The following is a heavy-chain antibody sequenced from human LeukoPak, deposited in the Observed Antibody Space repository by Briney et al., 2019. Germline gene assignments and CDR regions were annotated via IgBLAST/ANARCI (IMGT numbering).Heavy chain of an antibody. CDR3: ARVAQAAAGSLHNWFDP. CDR2: INPNSGGT. Sequence: ASVKVSCKASGYTFTGYYMHWVRQAPGQGLEWMGWINPNSGGTNYAQKFQGWVTMTRDTSISTAYMELSRLRSDDTAVYYCARVAQAAAGSLHNWFDPWGQGTLVTVSS. D-gene: IGHD6-13*01. CDR1: GYTFTGYY. J-gene: IGHJ5*02. V-gene: IGHV1-2*04.